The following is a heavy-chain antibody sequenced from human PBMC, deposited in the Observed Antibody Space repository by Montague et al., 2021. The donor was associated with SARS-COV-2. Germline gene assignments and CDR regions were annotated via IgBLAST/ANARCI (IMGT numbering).Heavy chain of an antibody. CDR1: GGSISSSSYY. V-gene: IGHV4-39*07. D-gene: IGHD2-15*01. J-gene: IGHJ5*02. Sequence: SETLSLTCTVSGGSISSSSYYWGWIRQPPGKGLEWIGSIYYSGSTYYNPSLKSRVTISVDTSKNQFSLKLSSVTAADTAVYYCARGVSGGRCYPSPFSTWGQGTLVTVSS. CDR2: IYYSGST. CDR3: ARGVSGGRCYPSPFST.